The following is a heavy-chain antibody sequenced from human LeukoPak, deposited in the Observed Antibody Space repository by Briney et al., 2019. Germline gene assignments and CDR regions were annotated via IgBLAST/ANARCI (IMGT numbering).Heavy chain of an antibody. J-gene: IGHJ6*03. D-gene: IGHD5-12*01. CDR2: IGTAGDT. V-gene: IGHV3-13*01. Sequence: GGSLRLSCAASGFTFSSYDMHWVRQATGKGLEWVSAIGTAGDTYYPGSVKGRFTISRDNSKNTLYLQINSLRAEDTAVYYCAKDAGFYYYMDVWGKGATVTVSS. CDR1: GFTFSSYD. CDR3: AKDAGFYYYMDV.